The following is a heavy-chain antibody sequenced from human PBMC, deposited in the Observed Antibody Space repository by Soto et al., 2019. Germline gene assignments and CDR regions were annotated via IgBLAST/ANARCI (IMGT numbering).Heavy chain of an antibody. CDR1: GGSFSGYY. V-gene: IGHV4-34*01. CDR3: ARLRYDYVWGSYRPSYYYYGMDV. D-gene: IGHD3-16*02. CDR2: INHSGST. J-gene: IGHJ6*02. Sequence: SETLSLTCAVYGGSFSGYYWSWIRQPPGKGLEWIGEINHSGSTNYNPSLKSRVTISVDTSKNQFSLKLSSVTAADTAVYYCARLRYDYVWGSYRPSYYYYGMDVWGQGTTVTVSS.